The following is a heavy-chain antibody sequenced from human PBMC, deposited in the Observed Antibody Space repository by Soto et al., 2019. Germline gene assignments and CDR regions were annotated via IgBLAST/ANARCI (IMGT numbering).Heavy chain of an antibody. J-gene: IGHJ4*02. CDR3: ARLAPYCTNGVCLSLQDY. D-gene: IGHD2-8*01. Sequence: LSLTCAVYGGSFSGYYWSWIRQPPGKGLEWIGEINHSGSTNYNPSLKSRVTISVDTSKNQFSLKLSSVTAADTAVYYCARLAPYCTNGVCLSLQDYWGQGTLVIVSS. CDR2: INHSGST. V-gene: IGHV4-34*01. CDR1: GGSFSGYY.